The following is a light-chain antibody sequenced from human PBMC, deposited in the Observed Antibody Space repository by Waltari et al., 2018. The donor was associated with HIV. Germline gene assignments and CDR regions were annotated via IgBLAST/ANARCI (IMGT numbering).Light chain of an antibody. CDR2: GAS. Sequence: DIQINQAPILLSSFVGSKINITCRASQSVDTFLNWYQQKPGKAPKLLIYGASTLQSGVPSRFSGSGSRTDFTLTISSLQPEDFATYYCQQSYNSPLTFGGGTKVEIK. CDR3: QQSYNSPLT. V-gene: IGKV1-39*01. J-gene: IGKJ4*01. CDR1: QSVDTF.